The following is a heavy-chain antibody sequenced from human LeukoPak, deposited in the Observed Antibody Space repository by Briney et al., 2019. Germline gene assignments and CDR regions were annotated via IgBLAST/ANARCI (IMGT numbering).Heavy chain of an antibody. CDR3: ARGITLVRKTWFDP. D-gene: IGHD3-10*01. CDR2: IDSSGSNI. V-gene: IGHV3-48*03. J-gene: IGHJ5*02. Sequence: GGSPRLSCAASGFTFSSYEMNWVRQAPGEGLEWIAHIDSSGSNIDYADSVKGRFTISRDNAKTSLYLQMNSLRAEDTAVYYCARGITLVRKTWFDPWGQGTLVTVSS. CDR1: GFTFSSYE.